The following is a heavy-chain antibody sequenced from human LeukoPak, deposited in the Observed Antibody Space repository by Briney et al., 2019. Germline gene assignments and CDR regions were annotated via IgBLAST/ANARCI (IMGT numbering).Heavy chain of an antibody. CDR3: ARLVGTRRGIAAAGHGTVHFDY. J-gene: IGHJ4*02. V-gene: IGHV5-51*01. CDR1: GYSFTSYW. Sequence: GESLKISCKGSGYSFTSYWIGWVRQMPGKGLEWMGIIYPGDSDTRYSPSFQGQVTISADKSISTAYLQWSSLKASDTAMYYCARLVGTRRGIAAAGHGTVHFDYWGQGTLVTVSS. D-gene: IGHD6-13*01. CDR2: IYPGDSDT.